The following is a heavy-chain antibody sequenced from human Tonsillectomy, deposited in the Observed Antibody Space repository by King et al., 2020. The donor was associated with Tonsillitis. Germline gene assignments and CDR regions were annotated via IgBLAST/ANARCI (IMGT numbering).Heavy chain of an antibody. V-gene: IGHV3-33*01. J-gene: IGHJ4*02. Sequence: VQLVESGGGVVQPGGSLRLSCVASGFTFSSYGMRWVRQAPGKGLEWVAVIWFDDFVTYHSDSVKGRFTISRDNSKNTLYLQMNSLRAEDMAVYYCARARGSGYDSFWGQGTLVTVSS. CDR1: GFTFSSYG. D-gene: IGHD5-12*01. CDR3: ARARGSGYDSF. CDR2: IWFDDFVT.